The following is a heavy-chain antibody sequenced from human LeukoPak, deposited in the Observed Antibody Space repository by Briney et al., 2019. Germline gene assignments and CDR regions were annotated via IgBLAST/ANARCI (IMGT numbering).Heavy chain of an antibody. V-gene: IGHV4-59*01. Sequence: SETLSLTCTVSGGSISSYWSWIRQSPGKGLEWIGYIYFSGTTNYNPSLKSRLTITIDTSRNQFSLKLSSVTAADTVIYYCVSGGSYLTKWGQGTLVTVSS. CDR3: VSGGSYLTK. CDR1: GGSISSY. J-gene: IGHJ4*02. D-gene: IGHD3-10*01. CDR2: IYFSGTT.